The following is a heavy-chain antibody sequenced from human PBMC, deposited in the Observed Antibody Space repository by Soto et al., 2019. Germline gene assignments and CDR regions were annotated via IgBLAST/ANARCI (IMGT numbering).Heavy chain of an antibody. Sequence: QVQLVQSGAEVKKPGSSVKVSCKASGGTFSSYTISWVRQAPGQGLEWMGRIIPILGIANYAQKFQGRVTIPADKSTSTAYMELSSLRSEDTAVYYCARADCGGDCYSGYYYYGMDVWGQGTTVTVSS. CDR1: GGTFSSYT. CDR2: IIPILGIA. D-gene: IGHD2-21*02. CDR3: ARADCGGDCYSGYYYYGMDV. V-gene: IGHV1-69*02. J-gene: IGHJ6*02.